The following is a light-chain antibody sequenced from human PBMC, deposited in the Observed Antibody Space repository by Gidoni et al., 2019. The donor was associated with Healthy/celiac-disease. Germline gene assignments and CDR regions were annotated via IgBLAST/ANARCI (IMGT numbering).Light chain of an antibody. V-gene: IGKV1-9*01. Sequence: DIQLTQSPSFLSASVGDRVPITCRASQDISSYLAWYQQKPGKAPELLIYAASILQSGVPSRFSGRGSGTEFTLTISSLQPADFATYYCQQLNSYAFGQGTKVDSK. J-gene: IGKJ2*01. CDR1: QDISSY. CDR3: QQLNSYA. CDR2: AAS.